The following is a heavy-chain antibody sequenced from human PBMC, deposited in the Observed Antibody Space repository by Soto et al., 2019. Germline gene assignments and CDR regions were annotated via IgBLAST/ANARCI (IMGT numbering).Heavy chain of an antibody. D-gene: IGHD4-17*01. J-gene: IGHJ4*02. CDR2: IYSGGTI. CDR3: AGSRGNTVTFDY. CDR1: GFTVNNNY. V-gene: IGHV3-53*04. Sequence: EVQLVESGGGLVQPGGSLRLSCADSGFTVNNNYMSWVRQAPGKGLEWVSVIYSGGTIYYADSVRGRFTISRHTSENTLYLQMNSLRPEDTAVYYCAGSRGNTVTFDYWGQGTLVTVSS.